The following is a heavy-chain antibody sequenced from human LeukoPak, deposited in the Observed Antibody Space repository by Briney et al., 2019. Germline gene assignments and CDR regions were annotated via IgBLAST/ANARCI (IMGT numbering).Heavy chain of an antibody. CDR3: ARVSSLGATVITADY. Sequence: GGSLRLSCAASGFTFSSYGMNWVRQAPGKGLECVSYISSSSSTIYYADSVKGRFTISRDIAKNSLYLQMTSLRAEDTAVYYCARVSSLGATVITADYWGQGTLVTVSS. CDR1: GFTFSSYG. J-gene: IGHJ4*02. V-gene: IGHV3-48*01. D-gene: IGHD4-17*01. CDR2: ISSSSSTI.